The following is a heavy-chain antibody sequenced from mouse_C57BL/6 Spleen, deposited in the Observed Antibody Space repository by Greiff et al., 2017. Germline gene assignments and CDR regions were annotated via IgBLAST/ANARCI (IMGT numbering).Heavy chain of an antibody. D-gene: IGHD2-5*01. CDR3: ARLSNIAMDY. V-gene: IGHV5-6*01. Sequence: DVQLVESGGDLVKPGGSLKLSCAASGFTFSSYGMSWVRQTPDKRLEWVATISSGGSYTYYPDSVKGRFTISRDNAKNTLYLQMSSLKSEDTAMYYCARLSNIAMDYWGQGTSVTVSS. J-gene: IGHJ4*01. CDR1: GFTFSSYG. CDR2: ISSGGSYT.